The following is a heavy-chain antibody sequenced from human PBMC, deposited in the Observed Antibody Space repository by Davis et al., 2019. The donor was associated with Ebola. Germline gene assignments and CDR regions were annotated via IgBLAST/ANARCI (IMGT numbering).Heavy chain of an antibody. Sequence: GGSLRLSCAASGFTFSSYSLNWVRPAPGKGLEWVSYISSSSSTIYYADPVKGRFTISRDNAKYSLYLQMNSLRDEYTAVYYCAIESGRFLEWIKVDYWGQGTLVTVSS. D-gene: IGHD3-3*01. V-gene: IGHV3-48*02. CDR2: ISSSSSTI. J-gene: IGHJ4*02. CDR1: GFTFSSYS. CDR3: AIESGRFLEWIKVDY.